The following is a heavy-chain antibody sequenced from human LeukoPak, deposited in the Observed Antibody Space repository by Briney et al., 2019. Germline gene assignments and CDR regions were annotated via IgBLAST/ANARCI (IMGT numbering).Heavy chain of an antibody. CDR1: GYTFTGYY. J-gene: IGHJ4*02. CDR3: ASWVVPAANLSNDY. Sequence: GASVKVSCKASGYTFTGYYMHWVGQAPGQGLEWMGWINPNSGGTNYAQKFQGRVTMTRDTSISTAYMELSRLRSDDTAVYYCASWVVPAANLSNDYWGQGTLVTVSS. V-gene: IGHV1-2*02. CDR2: INPNSGGT. D-gene: IGHD2-2*01.